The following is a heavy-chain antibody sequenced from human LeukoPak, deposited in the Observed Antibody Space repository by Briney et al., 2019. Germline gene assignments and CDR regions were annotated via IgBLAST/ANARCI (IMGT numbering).Heavy chain of an antibody. Sequence: SVKVSCKASGFTFANSAMQWVRQARGQRLEWIGWIVVGSGNTNYAQKFQERVTITRDMSTSTAYMELSSLRSEDTAVYYCAADFSSGEYNWLDPWGQGTLVTVSS. J-gene: IGHJ5*02. V-gene: IGHV1-58*02. CDR2: IVVGSGNT. CDR1: GFTFANSA. D-gene: IGHD6-19*01. CDR3: AADFSSGEYNWLDP.